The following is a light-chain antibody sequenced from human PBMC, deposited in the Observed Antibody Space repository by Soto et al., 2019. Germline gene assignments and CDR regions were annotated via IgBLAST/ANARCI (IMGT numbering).Light chain of an antibody. J-gene: IGKJ5*01. CDR1: QSVSSSY. V-gene: IGKV3-20*01. Sequence: DIVLTQSPGTLSLSPGERATISCRASQSVSSSYLAWYQQKPGQAPRLLIYGASSRFNGIPDKFSGSGSGADFTLIIIRLEHEDYAAYYCQQYGSSPGDTFGQGTRLEIK. CDR3: QQYGSSPGDT. CDR2: GAS.